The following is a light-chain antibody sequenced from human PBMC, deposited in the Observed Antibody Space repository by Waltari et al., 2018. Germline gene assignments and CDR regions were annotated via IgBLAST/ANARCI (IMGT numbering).Light chain of an antibody. CDR2: KIN. J-gene: IGLJ3*02. CDR3: VLYMASGTWV. V-gene: IGLV8-61*01. CDR1: CGSVSSTSY. Sequence: QNVVTQEPSLSVSPGGTVTLPPSFACGSVSSTSYASWYQQTPGQAPPTLGYKINNRASGVRERCLVSMLGYNAALSITGAQADYESDYHCVLYMASGTWVVGVGLRLTVL.